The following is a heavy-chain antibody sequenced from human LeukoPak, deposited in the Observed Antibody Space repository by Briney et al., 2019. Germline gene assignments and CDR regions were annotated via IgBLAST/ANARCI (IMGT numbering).Heavy chain of an antibody. D-gene: IGHD3-10*01. J-gene: IGHJ4*02. V-gene: IGHV3-21*06. CDR1: GFSFRNYN. CDR3: LRDESGSFFAY. CDR2: IGDSSDFI. Sequence: PGGSLRLSCAASGFSFRNYNMNWVRQAPGKGLEWVSSIGDSSDFIYYGDSVKGRFTISRDNAKNSVYLQMNSLRAEDTAVYYCLRDESGSFFAYWGQGTLVIVSS.